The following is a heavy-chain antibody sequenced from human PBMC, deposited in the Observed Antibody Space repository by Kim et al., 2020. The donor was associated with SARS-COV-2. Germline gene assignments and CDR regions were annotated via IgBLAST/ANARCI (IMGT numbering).Heavy chain of an antibody. CDR1: GFTFSSYA. CDR2: ISGSGGSS. V-gene: IGHV3-23*01. D-gene: IGHD3-3*01. Sequence: GGSLRLSCAASGFTFSSYAMSWVRQAPGKGLEWVSAISGSGGSSYYADSVKGRFTISRDNSKTTLYLQMNSLRAENTAVYYCAKDPLLPTIFGVANSLADWGQGTMVTVSS. CDR3: AKDPLLPTIFGVANSLAD. J-gene: IGHJ4*02.